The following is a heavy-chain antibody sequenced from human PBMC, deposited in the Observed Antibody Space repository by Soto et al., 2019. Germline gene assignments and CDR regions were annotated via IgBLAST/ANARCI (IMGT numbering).Heavy chain of an antibody. D-gene: IGHD3-10*01. CDR3: ARDSYRVRGVTSWFDP. CDR2: IYSSGTT. Sequence: SETLSLTCTVSGGSISSYYWSWIRQPPGKGLEWIGYIYSSGTTNYNPSLKSRVTISVDTSKNQFSLKLSSVTAADTAVYYCARDSYRVRGVTSWFDPWGQGTLVTVSS. J-gene: IGHJ5*02. V-gene: IGHV4-59*01. CDR1: GGSISSYY.